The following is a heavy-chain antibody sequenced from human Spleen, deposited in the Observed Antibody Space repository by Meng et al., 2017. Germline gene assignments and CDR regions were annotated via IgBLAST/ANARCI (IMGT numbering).Heavy chain of an antibody. CDR1: GFTFSSYW. V-gene: IGHV3-74*01. Sequence: GESLKISCAASGFTFSSYWMNWVRQAPGKGLVWVSQMNTDGSIIRYADSVKGRFTISRDNAKNTLYLQMNSLRAEDTAVYYCARTYSSHFQHWGQGTMVTVSS. J-gene: IGHJ1*01. CDR3: ARTYSSHFQH. CDR2: MNTDGSII. D-gene: IGHD6-13*01.